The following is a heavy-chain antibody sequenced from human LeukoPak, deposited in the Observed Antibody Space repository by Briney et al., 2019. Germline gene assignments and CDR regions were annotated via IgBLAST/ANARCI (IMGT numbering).Heavy chain of an antibody. J-gene: IGHJ4*02. CDR3: ARRLGSSADGILKYYFDY. V-gene: IGHV4-39*01. CDR2: VFYTGNT. Sequence: SETLSLTCTVSGVSIISSNYYWGWFRQPPGKSLDWIASVFYTGNTRHNPSLKSRVTISVDTSKNEFSLNLSSVTAEDTAVYYCARRLGSSADGILKYYFDYWGQGTLVTVSS. D-gene: IGHD6-13*01. CDR1: GVSIISSNYY.